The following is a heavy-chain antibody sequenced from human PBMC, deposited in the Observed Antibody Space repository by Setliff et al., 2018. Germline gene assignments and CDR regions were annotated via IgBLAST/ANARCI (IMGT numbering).Heavy chain of an antibody. V-gene: IGHV4-31*03. D-gene: IGHD1-26*01. CDR3: ARDRLLVGARYAMDV. CDR1: GGSISSGGYY. Sequence: PSETPSLTCTVSGGSISSGGYYWSWIRQHPGKGLEWIGYIYYSGSTYYNPSLKSRVTISVDTSKNQFSLKLSSVTAADTAVYYCARDRLLVGARYAMDVWGKGTTVTVS. J-gene: IGHJ6*03. CDR2: IYYSGST.